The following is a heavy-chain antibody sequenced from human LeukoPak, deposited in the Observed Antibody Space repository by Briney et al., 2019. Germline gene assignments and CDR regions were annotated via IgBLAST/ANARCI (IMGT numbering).Heavy chain of an antibody. V-gene: IGHV4-39*07. J-gene: IGHJ5*02. CDR2: IFDSGST. D-gene: IGHD3-10*01. CDR3: ARGNECYGSGSYYPYPCWFDP. Sequence: KPSETLSLTCTVSGGSISSSTSYWGWVRQAPGKGLEWIGSIFDSGSTYHNPSLKSRVSISGDTSKNQFSLKLSSVTAADTAVYYCARGNECYGSGSYYPYPCWFDPWGQGTLVTVSS. CDR1: GGSISSSTSY.